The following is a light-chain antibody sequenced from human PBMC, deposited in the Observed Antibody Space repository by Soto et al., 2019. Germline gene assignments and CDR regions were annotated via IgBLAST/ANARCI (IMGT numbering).Light chain of an antibody. V-gene: IGKV1-33*01. CDR3: QQYDNLPFT. Sequence: DSHVTQSPSTLPASVGDRHTITCRASQDMSNYLNWYRQKPGKXSKXXIYDASNLETGVPSRFSGSGSGTDFTFTISSLQPEDFETYYCQQYDNLPFTFCGGTKVDIK. J-gene: IGKJ4*01. CDR2: DAS. CDR1: QDMSNY.